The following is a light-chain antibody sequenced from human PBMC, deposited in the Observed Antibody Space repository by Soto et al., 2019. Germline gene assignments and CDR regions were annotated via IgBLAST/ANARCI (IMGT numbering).Light chain of an antibody. CDR3: LQYESVPPP. CDR2: DAS. Sequence: DIQMTQSPSSVSANVGDRVTISCQASEGIVSYLNWYQQKPGKAPTLVIYDASNLEEGVPSRFSGSRSGRHFTFTISSLQAEDVATYFCLQYESVPPPFGGGTKVEI. V-gene: IGKV1-33*01. J-gene: IGKJ4*01. CDR1: EGIVSY.